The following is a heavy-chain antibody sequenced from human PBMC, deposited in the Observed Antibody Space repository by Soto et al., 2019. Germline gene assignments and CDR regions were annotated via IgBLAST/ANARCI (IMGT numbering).Heavy chain of an antibody. CDR2: ISGSGGST. CDR1: GFTFSSYA. D-gene: IGHD6-6*01. Sequence: EVQLLESGGGLVQPGGSLRLSCAASGFTFSSYAMSWVRQAPGKGLEWVSAISGSGGSTYYAASVKGRFTISRDNSKNTLYLQMNSLSAEDTAVYYCANPIPLSIAARPIYYYYGMDVWGQGTTVTVSS. J-gene: IGHJ6*02. V-gene: IGHV3-23*01. CDR3: ANPIPLSIAARPIYYYYGMDV.